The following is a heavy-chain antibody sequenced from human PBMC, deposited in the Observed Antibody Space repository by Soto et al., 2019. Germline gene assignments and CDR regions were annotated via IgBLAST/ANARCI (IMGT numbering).Heavy chain of an antibody. D-gene: IGHD6-25*01. Sequence: HVQLQESGPGLVKPSETLSLTCTVSGGSISTYYWSWIRQPPGKGLEWIGYIYYDGSTSYNPSLRSRVTISGDTSKNQFSLILSSVTSADTAVYSCARDQLSSGLYVWFDPWGQGTLVTVSS. CDR3: ARDQLSSGLYVWFDP. CDR2: IYYDGST. V-gene: IGHV4-59*01. CDR1: GGSISTYY. J-gene: IGHJ5*02.